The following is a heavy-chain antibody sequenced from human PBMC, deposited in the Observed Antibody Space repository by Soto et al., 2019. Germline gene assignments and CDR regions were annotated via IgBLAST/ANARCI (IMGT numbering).Heavy chain of an antibody. Sequence: PGGSLRLSCAASGFTVSTSHMSWVRQAPGKGLEWVSVIYSGGATYYADSVKGRFTISRDNSKNTLYLQMDSLRAEDTAVYYCARDKGGDSAAYSDSWGQGTLVTVSS. CDR3: ARDKGGDSAAYSDS. V-gene: IGHV3-53*01. D-gene: IGHD3-22*01. CDR2: IYSGGAT. CDR1: GFTVSTSH. J-gene: IGHJ4*02.